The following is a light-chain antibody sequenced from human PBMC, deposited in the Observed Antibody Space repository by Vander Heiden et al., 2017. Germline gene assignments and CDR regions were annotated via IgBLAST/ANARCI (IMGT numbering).Light chain of an antibody. CDR1: QSVSIN. V-gene: IGKV3-15*01. J-gene: IGKJ1*01. CDR3: QQYNKWPPTWT. CDR2: GAS. Sequence: EIVMTQSRATLSVSPGERATLSCRASQSVSINLAWYQQKPGQAPRLLIYGASTRATGIPARFSGSGSATEFTLTISSLQSEDFAIYYCQQYNKWPPTWTFGQGTKVEIK.